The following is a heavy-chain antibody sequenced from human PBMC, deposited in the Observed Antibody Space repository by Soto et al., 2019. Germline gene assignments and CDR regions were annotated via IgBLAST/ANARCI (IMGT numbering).Heavy chain of an antibody. CDR2: INHSGLT. V-gene: IGHV4-34*01. D-gene: IGHD3-3*01. Sequence: SETLSLTCAVSGESFSGFYWCWIRQPPEKGLEWIGEINHSGLTNYHPTLKSRVTMSVDTSKNQFSLKVNSVTAADTAVYYCERGDQGRGGVYFWRGPRGPFDYWGQGNLGTGSS. CDR1: GESFSGFY. J-gene: IGHJ4*02. CDR3: ERGDQGRGGVYFWRGPRGPFDY.